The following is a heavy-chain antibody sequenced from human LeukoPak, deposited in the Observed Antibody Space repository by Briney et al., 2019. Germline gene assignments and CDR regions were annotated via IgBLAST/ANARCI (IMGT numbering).Heavy chain of an antibody. CDR2: IYYSGST. CDR1: GGSFSSGSYY. CDR3: AREGVYDAFDI. Sequence: PSETLSLTCTVSGGSFSSGSYYWSWIRQPPGTGLEWIGYIYYSGSTNYNPSLKSRVTISVDTSKNQFSLKLSSVTAADTAVYYCAREGVYDAFDIWGQGTMVTVSS. V-gene: IGHV4-61*01. D-gene: IGHD6-13*01. J-gene: IGHJ3*02.